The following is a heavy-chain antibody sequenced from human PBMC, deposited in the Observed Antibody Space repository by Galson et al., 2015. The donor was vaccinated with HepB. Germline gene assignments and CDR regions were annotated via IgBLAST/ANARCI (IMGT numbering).Heavy chain of an antibody. D-gene: IGHD2-8*02. CDR2: IRYYGSNK. V-gene: IGHV3-30*02. J-gene: IGHJ3*02. CDR1: GFTFSSYG. CDR3: AKQGGGVLRDAFDI. Sequence: LRLSCAASGFTFSSYGMHWVRQAPGKGLEWVAFIRYYGSNKYYADSVKGRFTISRDNSKNTMYLQMNSLRAEDTAVYYCAKQGGGVLRDAFDIWGQGTMVTVSS.